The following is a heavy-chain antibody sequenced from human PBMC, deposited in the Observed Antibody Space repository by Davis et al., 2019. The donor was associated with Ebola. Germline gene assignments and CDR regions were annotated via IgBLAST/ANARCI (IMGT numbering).Heavy chain of an antibody. J-gene: IGHJ4*02. D-gene: IGHD1-26*01. CDR1: GGSISSYY. V-gene: IGHV4-59*08. CDR2: IYYSGST. Sequence: SETLSLTCTVSGGSISSYYWSWIRQPPGKGLEWIGYIYYSGSTNYNPSLKSRVTISVDTSKNQFSLKLSSVTAADTAVYYCGGSGSYHEDCWGQGTLVTVSS. CDR3: GGSGSYHEDC.